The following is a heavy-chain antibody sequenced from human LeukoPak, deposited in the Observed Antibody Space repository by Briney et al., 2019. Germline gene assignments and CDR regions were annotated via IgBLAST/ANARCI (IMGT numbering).Heavy chain of an antibody. D-gene: IGHD2-2*01. CDR1: GFMFRNYA. Sequence: GGSLRLSCGASGFMFRNYAMTWVRQGPGKGLEWVAGISGSGDTTNYEESVRGRFTIPRDNAQNMLYLEMNSLRAEDTAVYYCARVILPAAIDCWGQGTLVIVSS. CDR3: ARVILPAAIDC. J-gene: IGHJ4*02. CDR2: ISGSGDTT. V-gene: IGHV3-23*01.